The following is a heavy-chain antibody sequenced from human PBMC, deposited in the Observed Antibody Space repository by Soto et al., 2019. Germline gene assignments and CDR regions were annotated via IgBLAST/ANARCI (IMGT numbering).Heavy chain of an antibody. Sequence: LRLSCAASGFTLSDYSMSWIRQAPGKGLEWISYISSSGSTIYYADSVKGRFTISRDNAKNSLYLQMNSLRAEDTAVYYCASKQLVLGDGFDIWGQGTMVTVSS. D-gene: IGHD6-13*01. CDR3: ASKQLVLGDGFDI. CDR2: ISSSGSTI. J-gene: IGHJ3*02. CDR1: GFTLSDYS. V-gene: IGHV3-11*01.